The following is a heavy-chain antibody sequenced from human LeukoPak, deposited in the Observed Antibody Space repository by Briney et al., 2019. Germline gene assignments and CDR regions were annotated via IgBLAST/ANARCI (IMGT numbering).Heavy chain of an antibody. CDR3: ASESLPSYYDFWSGYYRRDDAFDI. D-gene: IGHD3-3*01. Sequence: GGSPRLSCAASGFTFSSYEMNWVRQAPGKGLEWVSYISSSGSTIYYADSVKGRFTISRDNAKNSLYLQMNSLRAEDTAVYYCASESLPSYYDFWSGYYRRDDAFDIWGQGTMVTVSS. CDR1: GFTFSSYE. CDR2: ISSSGSTI. J-gene: IGHJ3*02. V-gene: IGHV3-48*03.